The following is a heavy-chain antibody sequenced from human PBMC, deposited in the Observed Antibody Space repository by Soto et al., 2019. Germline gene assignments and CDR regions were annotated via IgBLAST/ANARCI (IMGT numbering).Heavy chain of an antibody. CDR3: ARVYSGSYSDS. J-gene: IGHJ4*02. CDR1: GASIRSNNR. CDR2: IFHSGST. D-gene: IGHD1-26*01. V-gene: IGHV4-4*02. Sequence: QVQLQESGPGLVKPSGTLSLTCAVSGASIRSNNRWSWVRQPPGKGLEWIGEIFHSGSTNYNPSLKPRLTISVDKSKNQFSLKLSSVTAADTAVYYCARVYSGSYSDSWGRGTLVTVSS.